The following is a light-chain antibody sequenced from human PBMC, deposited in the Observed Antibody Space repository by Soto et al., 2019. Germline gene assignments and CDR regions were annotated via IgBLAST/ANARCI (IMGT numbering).Light chain of an antibody. CDR2: GAS. J-gene: IGKJ1*01. CDR1: QTINNN. V-gene: IGKV3-20*01. CDR3: QQYGSSLWT. Sequence: VMTQAPATLSVSPGERATLSCRASQTINNNVAWYQLKDGQVPRLLIYGASSRATGIPDRFSGSGSGTDFTLTISRLEPEDFAVYYCQQYGSSLWTFGQGTKVDIK.